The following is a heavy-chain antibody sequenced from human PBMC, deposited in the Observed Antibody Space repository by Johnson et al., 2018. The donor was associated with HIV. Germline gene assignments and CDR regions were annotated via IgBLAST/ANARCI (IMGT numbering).Heavy chain of an antibody. J-gene: IGHJ3*02. CDR1: GFTFSDYY. V-gene: IGHV3-30-3*01. CDR3: AREEGAKYAFDI. Sequence: QVQLVESGGGLVKPGGSLRLSCAASGFTFSDYYMSWIRQAPGKGLEWVAVISYDGSNKYYADSVKGRFTISRDNSKNTLYLQMNSLRAEDTAVYYCAREEGAKYAFDIWGQGTMVTVSS. CDR2: ISYDGSNK. D-gene: IGHD1-26*01.